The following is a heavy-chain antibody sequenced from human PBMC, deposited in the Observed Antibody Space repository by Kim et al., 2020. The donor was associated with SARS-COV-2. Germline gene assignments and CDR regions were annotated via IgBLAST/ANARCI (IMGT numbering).Heavy chain of an antibody. Sequence: ASVKVSCKASGYTFTSYDINWVRQATGQGLEWMGWMNPNSGNTGYAQKFQGRVTMTRNTSISTAYMELSSLRSEDTAVYYCARHPAYCSGGIFYPPYYYYGIEVWGTGTTVTVSP. D-gene: IGHD2-15*01. J-gene: IGHJ6*01. CDR2: MNPNSGNT. CDR3: ARHPAYCSGGIFYPPYYYYGIEV. V-gene: IGHV1-8*01. CDR1: GYTFTSYD.